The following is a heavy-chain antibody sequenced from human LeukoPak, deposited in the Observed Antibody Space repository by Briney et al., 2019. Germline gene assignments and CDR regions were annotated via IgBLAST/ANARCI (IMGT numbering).Heavy chain of an antibody. V-gene: IGHV3-7*03. CDR2: IKQDGGEK. CDR1: GFTFSSYW. J-gene: IGHJ6*04. CDR3: ARDDVVVPAAMYYYYGMDV. Sequence: PGGSLRLSCAASGFTFSSYWMSWVRQAPGKGLEWVANIKQDGGEKYYVDSVKGRFTISRDNAKNSLYLQMNSLRAEDTAVYYCARDDVVVPAAMYYYYGMDVWGKGTTVTVSS. D-gene: IGHD2-2*01.